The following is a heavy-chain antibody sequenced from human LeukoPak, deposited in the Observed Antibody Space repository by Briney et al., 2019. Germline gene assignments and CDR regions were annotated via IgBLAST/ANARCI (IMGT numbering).Heavy chain of an antibody. CDR2: ITSGGRAI. Sequence: GGSLRLSCAASGFTFSDFYMSWIRQAPGKGLEWVSYITSGGRAIYYADSVQDRFTISRDNARNSLYLQMNGLRAEDTAVYYCASDIVATSGDFWGQGTLVTVSS. CDR1: GFTFSDFY. J-gene: IGHJ4*02. V-gene: IGHV3-11*01. CDR3: ASDIVATSGDF. D-gene: IGHD5-12*01.